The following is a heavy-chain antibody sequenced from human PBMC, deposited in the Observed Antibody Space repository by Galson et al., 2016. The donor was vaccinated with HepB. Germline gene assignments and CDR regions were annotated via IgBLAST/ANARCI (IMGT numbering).Heavy chain of an antibody. Sequence: SLRPSCAASGFTFSNYDMNWVRQAPGKGLVWVSAISGSGGDRYYADSVKGRFTISRDNSKNTLFLQMHSLRAEDTAVYYCAKASISQLPIQSHYYYYGMDVWGQGTTVTVSS. V-gene: IGHV3-23*01. J-gene: IGHJ6*02. D-gene: IGHD2-2*01. CDR3: AKASISQLPIQSHYYYYGMDV. CDR2: ISGSGGDR. CDR1: GFTFSNYD.